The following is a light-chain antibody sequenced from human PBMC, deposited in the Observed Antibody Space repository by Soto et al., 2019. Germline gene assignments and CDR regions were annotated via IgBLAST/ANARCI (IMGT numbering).Light chain of an antibody. Sequence: EIVFTQSPGTLSLSPGARATLSCRASQSVNGNFLAWYQQKPGQAPRLLIYAASSRATGVPDRFSGSGSGTDFSLTISRLEPEDFAVYYCQQYGSSLRTFGQGTKLEIK. CDR3: QQYGSSLRT. CDR1: QSVNGNF. CDR2: AAS. J-gene: IGKJ2*01. V-gene: IGKV3-20*01.